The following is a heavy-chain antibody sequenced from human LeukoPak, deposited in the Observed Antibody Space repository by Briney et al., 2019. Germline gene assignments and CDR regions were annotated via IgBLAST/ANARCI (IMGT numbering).Heavy chain of an antibody. V-gene: IGHV1-18*01. J-gene: IGHJ4*02. CDR1: GYTFTNYD. CDR3: ARVDMVRGVITGGVH. CDR2: ISAYNGNT. Sequence: ASMKVSCKASGYTFTNYDISWVRQAPGQGLEWMGWISAYNGNTNYAQKLQGRVTMTTDTSTSTAYMELRSLRSGDTAVYYCARVDMVRGVITGGVHWGQGTLVTVSS. D-gene: IGHD3-10*01.